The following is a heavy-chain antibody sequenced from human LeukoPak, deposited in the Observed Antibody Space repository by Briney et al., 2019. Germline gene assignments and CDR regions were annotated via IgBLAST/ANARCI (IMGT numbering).Heavy chain of an antibody. J-gene: IGHJ4*02. D-gene: IGHD2-2*02. CDR3: ARDRSDIVVVPAAIQPYYFDY. Sequence: TGGSLRLSCAASGFTFSSYAMSWVRQAPGKGLEWVSGISGYGGTTYHADSVKGRFTISRDNSKNTLYLQMNNLRAEDTAVYYCARDRSDIVVVPAAIQPYYFDYWGQGTLVTVSS. CDR1: GFTFSSYA. CDR2: ISGYGGTT. V-gene: IGHV3-23*01.